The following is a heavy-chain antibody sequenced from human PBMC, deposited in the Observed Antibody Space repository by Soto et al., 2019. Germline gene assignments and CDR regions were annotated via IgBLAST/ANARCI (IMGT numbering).Heavy chain of an antibody. J-gene: IGHJ4*02. CDR1: GYSFTSYW. CDR2: IYPGDSDT. CDR3: ARGLSEYYYDSSGYYFFDY. V-gene: IGHV5-51*01. D-gene: IGHD3-22*01. Sequence: GESLKISCKGSGYSFTSYWIGWVRQMPGKGLEWMGIIYPGDSDTRYSPSFQGQVTISADKSISTAYLQWSSLKASDTAMYYCARGLSEYYYDSSGYYFFDYWGQGTLVTVS.